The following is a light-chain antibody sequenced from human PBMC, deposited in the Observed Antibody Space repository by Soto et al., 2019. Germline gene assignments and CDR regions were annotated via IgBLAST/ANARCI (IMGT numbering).Light chain of an antibody. CDR2: DAS. V-gene: IGKV3-11*01. Sequence: EIVLTQSPATQSLSPGESATLSCRDSQSVGSYLAWYQQKPGQAPRLLIYDASNRATGIPDRFSGSGSGTDFTLTISSLEPEDFAIYYCQQRSNWPPTFGPGTKVDIK. CDR1: QSVGSY. J-gene: IGKJ3*01. CDR3: QQRSNWPPT.